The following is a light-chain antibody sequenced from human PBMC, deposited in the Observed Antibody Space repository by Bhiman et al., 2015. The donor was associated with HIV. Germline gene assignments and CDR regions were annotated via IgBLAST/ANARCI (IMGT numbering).Light chain of an antibody. CDR1: SSDIGNYNL. J-gene: IGLJ2*01. CDR2: DVS. CDR3: SSYTTSSTVV. Sequence: QSALTQPASVSGSPGQSITISCTGSSSDIGNYNLVSWYQQPPGKAPKLIIYDVSTRPSGVSSHFSGSKSGNTASLTISGLQPDDEADYYCSSYTTSSTVVFGGGTNLTVL. V-gene: IGLV2-14*02.